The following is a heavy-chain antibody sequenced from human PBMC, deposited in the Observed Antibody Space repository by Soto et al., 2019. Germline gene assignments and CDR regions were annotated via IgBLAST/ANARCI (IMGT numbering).Heavy chain of an antibody. V-gene: IGHV3-64*01. CDR1: EFTFSSYA. CDR2: ISSNGGST. Sequence: GGSLRLSCAASEFTFSSYAMHWVRQAPGKGLEYVSAISSNGGSTYYANSVKGRFTISRDNSKNTLYLQMGSLRAEDMAVYYCARARSKTKDFDYWGQGTLVTVSS. CDR3: ARARSKTKDFDY. J-gene: IGHJ4*02.